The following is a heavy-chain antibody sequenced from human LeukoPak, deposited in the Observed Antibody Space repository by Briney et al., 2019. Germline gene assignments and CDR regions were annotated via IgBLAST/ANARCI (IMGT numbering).Heavy chain of an antibody. CDR2: IIPIFGTP. CDR3: ARESQLYYFDY. Sequence: ASVKVSCKASGGTFSSYAISWVRQAPGQGLEWVGGIIPIFGTPNYAQKFQGRVTITTDESTTTAYMELSSLTSEDTALYYCARESQLYYFDYWGQGALVTVSS. V-gene: IGHV1-69*05. CDR1: GGTFSSYA. J-gene: IGHJ4*02.